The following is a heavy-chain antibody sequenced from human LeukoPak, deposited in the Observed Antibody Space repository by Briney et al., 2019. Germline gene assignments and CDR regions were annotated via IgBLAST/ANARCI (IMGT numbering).Heavy chain of an antibody. CDR3: AKDSYYYDSSSYFDY. J-gene: IGHJ4*02. CDR2: ISWDGGST. Sequence: GGSLRLSCAASGFTFDDYAMHWVRQAPGKGLEWVSLISWDGGSTYYADSVKGRFTISRDNSKNSLYLQMNSLRAEDTALYYCAKDSYYYDSSSYFDYWGQGTLVSVSA. V-gene: IGHV3-43D*03. D-gene: IGHD3-22*01. CDR1: GFTFDDYA.